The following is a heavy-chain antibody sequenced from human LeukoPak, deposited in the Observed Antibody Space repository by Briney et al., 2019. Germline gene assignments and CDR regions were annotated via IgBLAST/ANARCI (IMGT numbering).Heavy chain of an antibody. J-gene: IGHJ4*02. D-gene: IGHD2-2*01. CDR2: IYSGGST. CDR3: ASDYCSSTSCNFDY. CDR1: GFTVSSNY. Sequence: GGSLILSCAASGFTVSSNYVSWVRQAPGKGLEWVSVIYSGGSTYYADSVKGRFTISRDNSKNTLYLQMNSLRAEDTAVYYCASDYCSSTSCNFDYWGQGTLVTVSS. V-gene: IGHV3-53*01.